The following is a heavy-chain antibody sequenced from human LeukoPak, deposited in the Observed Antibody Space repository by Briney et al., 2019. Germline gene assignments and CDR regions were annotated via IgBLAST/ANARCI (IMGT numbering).Heavy chain of an antibody. CDR3: AKDLSSSS. J-gene: IGHJ4*02. Sequence: GGSLRLSCAASGFTFSSYAMSWVRQAPGKGLEWVSGISDGGVSTYYADSVKGRFTLSRDNSKNTLYLQMNSLRAEDTAVYYCAKDLSSSSWGQGTLVTVSS. D-gene: IGHD6-6*01. V-gene: IGHV3-23*01. CDR1: GFTFSSYA. CDR2: ISDGGVST.